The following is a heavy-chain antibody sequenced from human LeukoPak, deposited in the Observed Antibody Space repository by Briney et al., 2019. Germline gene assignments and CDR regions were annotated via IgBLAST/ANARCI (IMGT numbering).Heavy chain of an antibody. V-gene: IGHV3-74*03. Sequence: GGSLRLSCAASGFTFDDYGMSWVRQPPGKGLVWVARITSDGSSTTYAESVKGRFTISRDNAKNTLYLQMNSLRVEDTALYYCARGGISIFGVVIYMDVWGKGTTVTVSS. D-gene: IGHD3-3*01. CDR1: GFTFDDYG. CDR3: ARGGISIFGVVIYMDV. J-gene: IGHJ6*03. CDR2: ITSDGSST.